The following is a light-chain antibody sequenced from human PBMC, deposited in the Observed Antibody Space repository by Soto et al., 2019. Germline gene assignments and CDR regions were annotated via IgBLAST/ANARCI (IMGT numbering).Light chain of an antibody. J-gene: IGKJ1*01. CDR1: QSVSNN. V-gene: IGKV3-15*01. CDR2: GAS. CDR3: QEYNNWWT. Sequence: EIVMTQSPATLSVSPGERATLSCRASQSVSNNLAWYQKKPGQAPRLLIYGASTRATGIPARCSGSGSGTEFTLTSSRLQSDDFAFYYCQEYNNWWTFGQGTRVDIK.